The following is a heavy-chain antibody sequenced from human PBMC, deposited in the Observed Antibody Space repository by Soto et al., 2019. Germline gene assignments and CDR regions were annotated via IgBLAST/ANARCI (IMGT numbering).Heavy chain of an antibody. V-gene: IGHV3-53*01. D-gene: IGHD3-3*01. CDR3: ARAGVPPDFFDY. CDR2: FESGGSI. CDR1: GFSVRTIY. Sequence: GGSLRLSCAASGFSVRTIYMSWVRRAPGKGLEWVSVFESGGSIYYADSVKGRFIISRDYAKNTVYLQMNSLTVEDTAVYYCARAGVPPDFFDYWGPGTLVTVSS. J-gene: IGHJ4*02.